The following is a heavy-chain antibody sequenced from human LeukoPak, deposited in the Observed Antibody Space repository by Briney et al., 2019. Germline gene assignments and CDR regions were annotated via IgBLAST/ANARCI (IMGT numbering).Heavy chain of an antibody. CDR3: ARGRNGYSFGFGSIFDY. J-gene: IGHJ4*02. CDR1: GGSFNFYF. V-gene: IGHV4-34*01. D-gene: IGHD5-18*01. Sequence: SETLSLTCIVSGGSFNFYFWSWIRQPPGKGLEWIGEINHSGLTNSNPSLKSRVTISVDTSKSQFSLKLSSVTAADTAVYYCARGRNGYSFGFGSIFDYWGQGSLVTVSS. CDR2: INHSGLT.